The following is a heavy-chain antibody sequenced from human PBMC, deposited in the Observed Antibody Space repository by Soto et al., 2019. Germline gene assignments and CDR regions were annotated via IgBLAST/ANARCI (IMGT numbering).Heavy chain of an antibody. CDR1: GFTFSSYA. D-gene: IGHD1-7*01. V-gene: IGHV3-30-3*01. CDR3: AREWNYYCDD. CDR2: ISYDGSNK. J-gene: IGHJ4*02. Sequence: QVQLVESGGGVVQPGRSLRLSCAASGFTFSSYAMHWVRQAPGKGREWVAGISYDGSNKYYADSVKGRFTISRDNSKNTLYLQMNSLRAEDAAVYCCAREWNYYCDDWGQGTLVTVSS.